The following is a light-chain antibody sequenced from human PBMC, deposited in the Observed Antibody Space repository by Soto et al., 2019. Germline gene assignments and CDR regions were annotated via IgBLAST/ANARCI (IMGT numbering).Light chain of an antibody. CDR1: QSISNL. CDR3: QQYYDWPIT. J-gene: IGKJ5*01. V-gene: IGKV3-15*01. Sequence: EIVMTQSPATLSVSPGERATLYCRASQSISNLLAWYQQKPGQAPRLLMYGASTRATGFPDRFSGRGSGTEFTLTISSLHSEDFAVYYCQQYYDWPITFGQGTRLEIK. CDR2: GAS.